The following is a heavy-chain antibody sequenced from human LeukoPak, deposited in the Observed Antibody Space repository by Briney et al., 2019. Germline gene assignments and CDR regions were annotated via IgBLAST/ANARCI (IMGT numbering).Heavy chain of an antibody. Sequence: GGSLRLSCAASGFTFSSYWMSWVRQAPGKGLEWVANIKQDGSEKYYVDSVKGRFTISRDNAKNSLYLQMNSLRAEDTAVYYCARIGIRGSWSGLDAFDIWGQGTMVTVSS. J-gene: IGHJ3*02. CDR1: GFTFSSYW. D-gene: IGHD3-3*01. V-gene: IGHV3-7*01. CDR2: IKQDGSEK. CDR3: ARIGIRGSWSGLDAFDI.